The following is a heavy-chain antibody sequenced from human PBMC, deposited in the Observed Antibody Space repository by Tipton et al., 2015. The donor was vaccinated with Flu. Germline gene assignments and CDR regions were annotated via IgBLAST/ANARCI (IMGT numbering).Heavy chain of an antibody. D-gene: IGHD2-21*01. J-gene: IGHJ4*02. CDR2: IYHSGST. V-gene: IGHV4-39*07. CDR3: AASPWGLHGDSYFEL. CDR1: GGSINRSHYY. Sequence: TLSLTCTVSGGSINRSHYYWGWIRQPPGKGLEWIGSIYHSGSTFYHPSLKSRVTISVDTSRNQFSLKLSAVTAADTAVYYCAASPWGLHGDSYFELWGRGALVTVSS.